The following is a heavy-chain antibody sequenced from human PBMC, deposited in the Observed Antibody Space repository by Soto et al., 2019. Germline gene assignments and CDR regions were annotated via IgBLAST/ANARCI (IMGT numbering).Heavy chain of an antibody. V-gene: IGHV3-23*01. CDR1: GFTFSSYA. CDR3: AKVQEYYYYYMDV. J-gene: IGHJ6*03. Sequence: EVQLLESGGGLVQPGGSLRLSCAASGFTFSSYAMSWVRQAPGKGLEWVSAISGSGGSTYYADSVKGRFTISRDNSKNTLYLQVNSLRAEDTAVYYCAKVQEYYYYYMDVWGKGTTVTVSS. CDR2: ISGSGGST.